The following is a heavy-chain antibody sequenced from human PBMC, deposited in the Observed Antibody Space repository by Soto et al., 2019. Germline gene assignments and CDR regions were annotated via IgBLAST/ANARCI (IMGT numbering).Heavy chain of an antibody. CDR1: GDSITNFF. J-gene: IGHJ6*02. V-gene: IGHV4-59*01. D-gene: IGHD3-3*01. Sequence: SETLSLTCSVSGDSITNFFWSWIRQPPGKGLEWIAYIYYDGTTKYNPSLEARLTVSMDISKSQFSLNLNSVTAADTAVYYCARGRRSHTFYYGLDVWGRGTTVTVSS. CDR3: ARGRRSHTFYYGLDV. CDR2: IYYDGTT.